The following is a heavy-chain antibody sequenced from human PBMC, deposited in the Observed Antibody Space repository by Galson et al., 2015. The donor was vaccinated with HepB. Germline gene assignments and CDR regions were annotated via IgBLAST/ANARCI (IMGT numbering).Heavy chain of an antibody. CDR2: ISSSSSTI. Sequence: SLRLSCAASGFTFSSYSMNWVRQAPGKGLEWVSYISSSSSTIYYADSVKGRFTISRDNAKNSLYLQMNSLRDEDTAVYYCASEYSGDYYYYGMDVWGQGTTVTVSS. D-gene: IGHD1-26*01. CDR1: GFTFSSYS. V-gene: IGHV3-48*02. J-gene: IGHJ6*02. CDR3: ASEYSGDYYYYGMDV.